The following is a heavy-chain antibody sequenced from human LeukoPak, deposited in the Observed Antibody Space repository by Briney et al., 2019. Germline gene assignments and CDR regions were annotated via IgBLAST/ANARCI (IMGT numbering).Heavy chain of an antibody. CDR3: ARDSSGWLYYFDY. CDR2: INTNSGGT. V-gene: IGHV1-2*02. J-gene: IGHJ4*02. CDR1: GYTFTGYY. Sequence: ASVTVSCKASGYTFTGYYMHWVRQAPGQGLEWMGWINTNSGGTNYAQKFQGRVTMTRDTSISTAYMELSRLRSDDTAVYYCARDSSGWLYYFDYWGQGTLVTVSS. D-gene: IGHD6-19*01.